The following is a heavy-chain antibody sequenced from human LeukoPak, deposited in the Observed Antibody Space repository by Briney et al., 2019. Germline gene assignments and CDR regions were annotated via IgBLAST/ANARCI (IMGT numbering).Heavy chain of an antibody. CDR1: GFTFSSYE. D-gene: IGHD3-16*01. Sequence: GGSLRLSCAASGFTFSSYEMNWLRQAPGKGLEWISYISGSGSTIYYADSVKGRFTISRDNAKNSLYLQMNSLRAEDTAVYYCATGGGFSDYWGQGTLVTVSS. CDR2: ISGSGSTI. V-gene: IGHV3-48*03. CDR3: ATGGGFSDY. J-gene: IGHJ4*02.